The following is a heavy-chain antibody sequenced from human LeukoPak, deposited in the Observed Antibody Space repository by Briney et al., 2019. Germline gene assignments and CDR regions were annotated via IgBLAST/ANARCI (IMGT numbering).Heavy chain of an antibody. CDR2: IYYSGST. J-gene: IGHJ4*02. Sequence: SETLSLTCTVSGGSISSYYWSWIRQPPGKGLEWIGYIYYSGSTYYNPSLKSRVTISVDTSKNQFSLKLSSVTAADTAVYYRARDLSFDYWGQGTLVTVSS. CDR3: ARDLSFDY. CDR1: GGSISSYY. V-gene: IGHV4-59*12.